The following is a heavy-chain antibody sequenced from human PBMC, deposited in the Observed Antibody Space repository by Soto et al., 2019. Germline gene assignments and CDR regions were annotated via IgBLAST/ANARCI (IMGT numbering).Heavy chain of an antibody. D-gene: IGHD3-10*01. J-gene: IGHJ6*02. CDR1: GFTFSSYA. CDR2: IDSDGGST. V-gene: IGHV3-64D*08. Sequence: GGSLRLSCSVSGFTFSSYAMHWVREAPGKGLEYASAIDSDGGSTYLADSVKGRFTISRDNFKNTLYLEMSSLRGEDTALYYCLTTPVPVRGLMGYYYGTAVWGPGTTVTNSS. CDR3: LTTPVPVRGLMGYYYGTAV.